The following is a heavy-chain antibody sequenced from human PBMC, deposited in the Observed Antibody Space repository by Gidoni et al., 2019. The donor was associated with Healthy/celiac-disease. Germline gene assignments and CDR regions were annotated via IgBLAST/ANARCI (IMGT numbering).Heavy chain of an antibody. CDR1: GGSFRGYY. D-gene: IGHD2-21*02. V-gene: IGHV4-34*01. J-gene: IGHJ4*02. CDR3: ARAPDGGNSPIPRYFDY. CDR2: INHSGST. Sequence: QVQLQQWGAGLLKPSETLSLTCAVYGGSFRGYYWSWLRQPPGKGREWIGEINHSGSTNYNPSLKSRVTISVDTSKNQFSLKLSSVTAADTAVYYCARAPDGGNSPIPRYFDYWGQGTLVTVSS.